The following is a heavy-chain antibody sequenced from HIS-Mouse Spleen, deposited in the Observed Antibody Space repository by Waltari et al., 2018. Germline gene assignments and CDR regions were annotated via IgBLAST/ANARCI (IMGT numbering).Heavy chain of an antibody. Sequence: QLQLQESGPGLVKPSETLSLTCTVSGGSLSRRSSYWGWIRQPPGKGLDWIGSIYYSGSTYYNPSLKSRVTISVDTSKNQFSLKLSSVTAADTAVYYCAREIPYSSSWYDWYFDLWGRGTLVTVSS. CDR3: AREIPYSSSWYDWYFDL. CDR1: GGSLSRRSSY. CDR2: IYYSGST. D-gene: IGHD6-13*01. J-gene: IGHJ2*01. V-gene: IGHV4-39*07.